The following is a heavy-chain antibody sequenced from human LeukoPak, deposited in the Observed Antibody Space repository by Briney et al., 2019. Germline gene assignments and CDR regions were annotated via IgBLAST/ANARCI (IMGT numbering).Heavy chain of an antibody. CDR2: IYPGDSDT. CDR1: GYSFTSYW. V-gene: IGHV5-51*07. J-gene: IGHJ4*02. Sequence: GESLKISCKGSGYSFTSYWIGWVHQMPGKGLEWMGIIYPGDSDTRYSPSFQGQVTISADKSISTAYLQWSSLKASDTAMYYCARSLSIVVVPAAMDYWGQGTLVTVSS. D-gene: IGHD2-2*01. CDR3: ARSLSIVVVPAAMDY.